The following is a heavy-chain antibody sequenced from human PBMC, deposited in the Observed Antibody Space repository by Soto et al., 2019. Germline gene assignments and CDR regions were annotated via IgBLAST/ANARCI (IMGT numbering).Heavy chain of an antibody. CDR2: IYYSGST. CDR1: GGSISSYN. J-gene: IGHJ4*02. V-gene: IGHV4-59*01. CDR3: ARVQAGTIDY. Sequence: PSETLSLTCTVSGGSISSYNWSWLRQPPGKGLEWIGYIYYSGSTNYNPSLKRRVTISVDTSKNQFSLKLSSVTAADTAVYYCARVQAGTIDYWGQGALVTVSS. D-gene: IGHD1-1*01.